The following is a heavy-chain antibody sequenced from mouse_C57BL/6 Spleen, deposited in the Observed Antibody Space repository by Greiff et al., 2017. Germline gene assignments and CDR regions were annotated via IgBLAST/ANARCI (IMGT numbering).Heavy chain of an antibody. J-gene: IGHJ1*03. V-gene: IGHV1-81*01. CDR3: AREGVGYDEGDFDV. CDR1: GYTFTSYG. CDR2: IYPRSGNT. Sequence: QVQLQQSGAELARPGASVKLSCKASGYTFTSYGISWVKQRTGQGLEWIGEIYPRSGNTYYNEKFKGKDTLTADKSSSTAYMELRSLTSEDSAVYFCAREGVGYDEGDFDVWGTGTTVTVSS. D-gene: IGHD1-1*02.